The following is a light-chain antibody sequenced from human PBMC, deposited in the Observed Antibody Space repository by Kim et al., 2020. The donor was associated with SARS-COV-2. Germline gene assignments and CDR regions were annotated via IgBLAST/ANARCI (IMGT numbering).Light chain of an antibody. Sequence: IVMTQSPATLSVSPGERATLSCRASQSVSSNLAWYQQKPGQAPRLLIYGASTRATGIPGRFSGSGSGTEFTLTISSLQSEDFAVYFCKQYSHWPLTFGGGTKVDIK. CDR2: GAS. V-gene: IGKV3-15*01. CDR1: QSVSSN. CDR3: KQYSHWPLT. J-gene: IGKJ4*01.